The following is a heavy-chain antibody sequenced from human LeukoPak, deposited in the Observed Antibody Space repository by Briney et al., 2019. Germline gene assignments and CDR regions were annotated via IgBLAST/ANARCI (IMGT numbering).Heavy chain of an antibody. D-gene: IGHD4-11*01. CDR3: AKDRAVTAFAPGVNWFDP. CDR1: GFTFSSYD. V-gene: IGHV3-30*02. J-gene: IGHJ5*02. Sequence: GGSLRLSCVLSGFTFSSYDMHWVRQAPGKGLEWVALIWYDGSNKYYADSVKGRFTISRDNSKNTLYLQMNSLRAEDTAVYYCAKDRAVTAFAPGVNWFDPWGQGTLVTVSS. CDR2: IWYDGSNK.